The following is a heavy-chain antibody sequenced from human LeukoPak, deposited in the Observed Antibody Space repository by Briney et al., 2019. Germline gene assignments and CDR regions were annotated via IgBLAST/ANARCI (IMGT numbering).Heavy chain of an antibody. CDR2: ISYDGSNK. J-gene: IGHJ6*02. V-gene: IGHV3-30*18. D-gene: IGHD3-3*01. CDR3: AKEIDAGITIFGVVIQNYYYGMDV. Sequence: GGSLRLSCAASGFTFSSYGMHWVRQAPGKGLEWVAVISYDGSNKYYADSVKGRFTISRDNSKNTLYLQMNSLRAEDTAVYCCAKEIDAGITIFGVVIQNYYYGMDVWGQGTTVTVSS. CDR1: GFTFSSYG.